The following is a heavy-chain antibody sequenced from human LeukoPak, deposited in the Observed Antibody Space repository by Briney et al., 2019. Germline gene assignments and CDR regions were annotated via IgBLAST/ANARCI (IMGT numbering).Heavy chain of an antibody. Sequence: PGGSLRLSCAASGFNIRDHYMGWIRQAPGKGLEWVSYLSGALNIIYYADSVKGRFTISRDIANNSQSLQMTGLRADDTAIYFCVRPEDLGTLYYWGQGILVTVSS. J-gene: IGHJ4*02. CDR2: LSGALNII. V-gene: IGHV3-11*04. CDR3: VRPEDLGTLYY. CDR1: GFNIRDHY. D-gene: IGHD1-14*01.